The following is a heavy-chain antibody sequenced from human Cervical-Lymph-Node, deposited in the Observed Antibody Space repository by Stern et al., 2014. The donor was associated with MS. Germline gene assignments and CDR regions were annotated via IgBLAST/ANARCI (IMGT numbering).Heavy chain of an antibody. D-gene: IGHD5-12*01. V-gene: IGHV3-30*01. CDR1: GFTFSYHA. CDR2: ISSDGSYK. J-gene: IGHJ4*02. CDR3: ARGGAVATSDYYFDY. Sequence: VQLVESGGGVVQPGRSLRLSCAASGFTFSYHAMHWVRQAPGKGLEWVAGISSDGSYKNDADSVKGRFTISRDNSRNTLYLQMNSLRVDDTAVYYCARGGAVATSDYYFDYWGQGILVTVSS.